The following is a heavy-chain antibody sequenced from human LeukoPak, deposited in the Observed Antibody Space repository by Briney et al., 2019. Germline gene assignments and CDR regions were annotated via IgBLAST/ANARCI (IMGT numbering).Heavy chain of an antibody. CDR2: ISYDGSNK. CDR1: GFTFSSYG. J-gene: IGHJ4*02. CDR3: ARGRGTNFDY. V-gene: IGHV3-30*03. D-gene: IGHD1-26*01. Sequence: PGGSLRLSCAASGFTFSSYGMHWVRQAPGKGLEWVAVISYDGSNKYYADSVKGRFTISRDNTKNTLYLQMNSLRAEDTAVYYCARGRGTNFDYWGQGTLVTVSS.